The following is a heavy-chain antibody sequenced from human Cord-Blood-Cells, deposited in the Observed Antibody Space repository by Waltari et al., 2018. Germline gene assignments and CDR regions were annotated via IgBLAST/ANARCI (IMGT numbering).Heavy chain of an antibody. CDR2: IIPIFGTA. CDR3: ATLMGYSSSWYGAFDI. Sequence: QVQLVQSGAEVKKPGSSVKVSCKASGGTFSSYAISWVRQAPGQGLEWMEGIIPIFGTANYAQKFQGRVTITADESTSTAYMELSSLRSEDTAVYYCATLMGYSSSWYGAFDIWGQGTMVTVSS. V-gene: IGHV1-69*12. D-gene: IGHD6-13*01. CDR1: GGTFSSYA. J-gene: IGHJ3*02.